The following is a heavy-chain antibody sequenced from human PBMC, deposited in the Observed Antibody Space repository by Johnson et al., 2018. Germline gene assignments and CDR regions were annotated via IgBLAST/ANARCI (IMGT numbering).Heavy chain of an antibody. CDR3: AKSWPYYECWGGYMDV. V-gene: IGHV3-30*18. Sequence: QVQLVQSGGGLVQPGGSLRLSCAASGFTFSSYSMNWVRQAPGKGLEWVAVTSYDGSNKYYADSVKGRFTISRDNSKNTLYLQMNSLRAEDTAVYYCAKSWPYYECWGGYMDVWGQGTTVTVSS. CDR2: TSYDGSNK. CDR1: GFTFSSYS. D-gene: IGHD3-3*01. J-gene: IGHJ6*03.